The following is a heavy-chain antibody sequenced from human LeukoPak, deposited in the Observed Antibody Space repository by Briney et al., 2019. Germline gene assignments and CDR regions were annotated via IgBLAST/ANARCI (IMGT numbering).Heavy chain of an antibody. J-gene: IGHJ4*02. CDR2: IYSGGST. CDR3: ARDLVGSGLFDY. V-gene: IGHV3-53*01. CDR1: GFTVSSNY. Sequence: GGSLRLSCAASGFTVSSNYMSWVRQAPGKGLEWVSVIYSGGSTYYADSVKGRFTISRDNTKNTLYLQMNSLRAEDTAVYYCARDLVGSGLFDYWGQGTLVTVSS. D-gene: IGHD6-19*01.